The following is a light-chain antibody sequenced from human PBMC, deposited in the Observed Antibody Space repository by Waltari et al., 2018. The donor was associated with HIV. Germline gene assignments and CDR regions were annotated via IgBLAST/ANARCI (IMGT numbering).Light chain of an antibody. V-gene: IGLV2-14*01. CDR2: EVS. CDR3: SSYTSSSTLV. Sequence: QSALTQPASVSGSPGQSITISCTGTSSDIGSYNYVSWYQQHPGKAPKVMIYEVSHRPSGVSNRVSGSKSGNTASLTISGLQAEDEADYYCSSYTSSSTLVFGGGTKLTVL. J-gene: IGLJ2*01. CDR1: SSDIGSYNY.